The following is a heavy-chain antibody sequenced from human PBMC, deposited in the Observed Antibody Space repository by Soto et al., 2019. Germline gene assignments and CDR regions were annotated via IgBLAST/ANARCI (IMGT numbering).Heavy chain of an antibody. V-gene: IGHV1-46*01. CDR1: GYSFITSYY. CDR3: QSDTGYDNDPFDI. Sequence: ASVKVSCKASGYSFITSYYMHWVRQAPGQGLEWMGIINPTGSMTKYSQRFQGRLTMTRDTSTSTDYMELTTLTYEDTAVYFCQSDTGYDNDPFDIWGQGTMVTVSS. CDR2: INPTGSMT. D-gene: IGHD5-12*01. J-gene: IGHJ3*02.